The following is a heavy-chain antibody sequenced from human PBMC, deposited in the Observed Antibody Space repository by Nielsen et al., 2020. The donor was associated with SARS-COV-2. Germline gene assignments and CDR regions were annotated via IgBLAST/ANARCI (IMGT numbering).Heavy chain of an antibody. Sequence: GESLKISCAASGFTFSNYAMSWVRQAPGKGLEWVSAISARGDVTVCADSVRGRFTISRDNAKNSLYLQMNSLRAEDTALYYCAKENKDSSGWPNWGQGTLVTVSS. CDR2: ISARGDVT. V-gene: IGHV3-23*01. CDR1: GFTFSNYA. CDR3: AKENKDSSGWPN. J-gene: IGHJ4*02. D-gene: IGHD6-19*01.